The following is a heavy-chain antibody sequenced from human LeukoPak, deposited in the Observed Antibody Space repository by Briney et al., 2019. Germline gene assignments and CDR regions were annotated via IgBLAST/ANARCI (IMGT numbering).Heavy chain of an antibody. J-gene: IGHJ4*02. V-gene: IGHV1-69*05. D-gene: IGHD2-15*01. CDR1: GGTFSSYA. CDR2: IIPIFGTA. Sequence: GASVKVSCKASGGTFSSYAISWVRQAPGQGLEWMGRIIPIFGTANYAQKFQGRVTITTDESTSTAYMELSSLRSEDTAVYYCARASDCSGGCCPISYWGQGTLVTVSS. CDR3: ARASDCSGGCCPISY.